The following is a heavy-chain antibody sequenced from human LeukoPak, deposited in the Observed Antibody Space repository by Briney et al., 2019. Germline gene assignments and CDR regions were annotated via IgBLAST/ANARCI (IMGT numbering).Heavy chain of an antibody. CDR1: GYTFTSYY. CDR3: AREILRAYYDFWSGYSSFDS. J-gene: IGHJ4*02. V-gene: IGHV1-46*01. CDR2: INPSGGST. Sequence: ASVKVSCKASGYTFTSYYMHWVRQAPGQGLEWMGIINPSGGSTNYAQKFQGRVIMTRDTSTSTVYMELSSLSSEDTALYYCAREILRAYYDFWSGYSSFDSWGQGTLVTVSS. D-gene: IGHD3-3*01.